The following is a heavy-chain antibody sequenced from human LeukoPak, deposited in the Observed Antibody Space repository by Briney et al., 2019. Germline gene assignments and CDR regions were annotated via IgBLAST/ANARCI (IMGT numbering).Heavy chain of an antibody. CDR3: ARDCGTTICYALY. Sequence: ASVKVSCKASGYTFTSYGISWVRQAPGQGLEWMGWISAYNGNTNYAQKVQGRVTMTTDTSTNTAHMELRSLRSDDTAVYYCARDCGTTICYALYWGQGTLVTVSS. CDR1: GYTFTSYG. V-gene: IGHV1-18*01. J-gene: IGHJ4*02. CDR2: ISAYNGNT. D-gene: IGHD2-2*01.